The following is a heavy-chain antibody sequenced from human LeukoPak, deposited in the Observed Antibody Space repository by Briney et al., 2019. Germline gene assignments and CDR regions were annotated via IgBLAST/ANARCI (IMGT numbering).Heavy chain of an antibody. CDR2: ISGSGGST. CDR3: AKVSVPAQREFKNYYDSSGPGLYFDY. J-gene: IGHJ4*02. V-gene: IGHV3-23*01. D-gene: IGHD3-22*01. CDR1: GFTFSSYA. Sequence: PGGSLRLSCAASGFTFSSYAMSWVRQAPGKGLEWVSAISGSGGSTYYADSVKGRFTISRDNSKNTLYLQMNSLRAEDTAVYYCAKVSVPAQREFKNYYDSSGPGLYFDYWGQGTLVTVSS.